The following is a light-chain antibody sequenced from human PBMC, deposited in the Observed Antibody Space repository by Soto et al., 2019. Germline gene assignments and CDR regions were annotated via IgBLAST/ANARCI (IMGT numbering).Light chain of an antibody. CDR2: DSS. Sequence: EIVLTQSPATLSLSPGERATLSCRASQSVSIYLAWYQQKPGQATRLLIYDSSNRAAGIPARFRARGSGTDFTLFISTLEPEDSAVYYCQHRSNWPPITFGQGTRLEIK. J-gene: IGKJ5*01. CDR3: QHRSNWPPIT. CDR1: QSVSIY. V-gene: IGKV3-11*01.